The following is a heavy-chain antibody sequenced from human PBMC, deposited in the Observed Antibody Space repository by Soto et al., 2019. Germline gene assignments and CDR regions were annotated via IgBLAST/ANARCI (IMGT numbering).Heavy chain of an antibody. CDR3: ARDPLPDSSSYWYFDL. D-gene: IGHD6-6*01. J-gene: IGHJ2*01. CDR1: GYTFTSYG. CDR2: ISAYNGNT. V-gene: IGHV1-18*01. Sequence: ASVKVSCKASGYTFTSYGISWVRQAPGQGLEWMGWISAYNGNTNYAQKLQGRVTMTTDTSTSTAYMELRSLRSDDTAVYYCARDPLPDSSSYWYFDLWGRGTLVTVSS.